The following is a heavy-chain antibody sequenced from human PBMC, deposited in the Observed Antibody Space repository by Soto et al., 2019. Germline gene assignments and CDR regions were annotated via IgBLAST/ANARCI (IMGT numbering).Heavy chain of an antibody. CDR3: ARETLSFGSALDV. V-gene: IGHV3-43*01. CDR1: GFRFDDYN. D-gene: IGHD3-3*01. CDR2: ITWNGGNT. Sequence: PGGSLRLCCAGSGFRFDDYNMHWVRQAPGKGLEWVSLITWNGGNTYYADSVKGRFTISRDGTSRSVSLQMTSLKSEDTAFYYCARETLSFGSALDVWGQGTTVTVSS. J-gene: IGHJ6*02.